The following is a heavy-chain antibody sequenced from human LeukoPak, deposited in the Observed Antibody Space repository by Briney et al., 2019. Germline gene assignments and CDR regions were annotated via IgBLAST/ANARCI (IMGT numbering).Heavy chain of an antibody. CDR2: INPSGGST. CDR1: GYTFTSYG. Sequence: ASVTVSCKASGYTFTSYGISWVRQAPGQGLEWMGIINPSGGSTSYAQKFQGRVTMTRDTSTSTVYMELSSLRSEDTAVYYCAREVALHGDYWGQGTLVTVSS. D-gene: IGHD2-15*01. J-gene: IGHJ4*02. V-gene: IGHV1-46*01. CDR3: AREVALHGDY.